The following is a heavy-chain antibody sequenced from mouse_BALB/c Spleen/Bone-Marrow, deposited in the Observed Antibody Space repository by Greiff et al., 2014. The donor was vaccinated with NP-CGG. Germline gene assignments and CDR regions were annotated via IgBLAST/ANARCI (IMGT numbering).Heavy chain of an antibody. CDR3: AKGGLYDDSDY. D-gene: IGHD2-3*01. V-gene: IGHV14-3*02. Sequence: VLLQQSGAELVKPGASVKLSCTASGFYFTDTYMHWVKQRPGQGLEWIGRVDPANGDTNYTPKFQGKATLTVDKSSNTAYLQLRSLASGVTAVYYCAKGGLYDDSDYWGQGTTLTVSS. CDR1: GFYFTDTY. CDR2: VDPANGDT. J-gene: IGHJ2*01.